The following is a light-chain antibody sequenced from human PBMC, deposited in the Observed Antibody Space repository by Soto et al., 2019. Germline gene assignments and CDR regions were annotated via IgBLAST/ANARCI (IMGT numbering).Light chain of an antibody. CDR2: GAS. CDR1: QSVSNNY. Sequence: EIVLTHSPGTLSLSPGEIATLSFRASQSVSNNYLAWYQQKPGQAPRLLIYGASSRATGIPDRFSGSGSGTDFTLTISRLEPEDFAVYYCEQYGSSPRTFGQGTKVDIK. J-gene: IGKJ1*01. V-gene: IGKV3-20*01. CDR3: EQYGSSPRT.